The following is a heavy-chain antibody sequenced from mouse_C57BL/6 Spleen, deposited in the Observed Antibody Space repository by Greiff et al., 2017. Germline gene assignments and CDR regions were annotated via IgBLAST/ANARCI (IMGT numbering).Heavy chain of an antibody. CDR2: IDPSDSYT. Sequence: QVQLQQPGAELVMPGASVKLSCKASGYTFTSYWMHWVKQRPGQGLEWIGEIDPSDSYTNYNQKCKGKSTLTVDKSSSTAYMQLSSLTSEDSAVYYCARWNYGSDYWGQGTTLTVSS. CDR1: GYTFTSYW. D-gene: IGHD1-1*01. CDR3: ARWNYGSDY. J-gene: IGHJ2*01. V-gene: IGHV1-69*01.